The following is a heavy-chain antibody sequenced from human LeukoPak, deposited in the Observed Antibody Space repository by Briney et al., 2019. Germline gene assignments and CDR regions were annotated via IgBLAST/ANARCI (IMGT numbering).Heavy chain of an antibody. Sequence: ASEKVSCKASGYTFTSYGISWVRHAPGQGREWRGWISAYNGNTNYAQKLQGRVTMTTDTSPSTAYMELGSLRSDDTAVYYCARDLRNWNYLRDYYGMDVWGQGTTVTVSS. CDR1: GYTFTSYG. CDR2: ISAYNGNT. J-gene: IGHJ6*02. D-gene: IGHD1-7*01. V-gene: IGHV1-18*01. CDR3: ARDLRNWNYLRDYYGMDV.